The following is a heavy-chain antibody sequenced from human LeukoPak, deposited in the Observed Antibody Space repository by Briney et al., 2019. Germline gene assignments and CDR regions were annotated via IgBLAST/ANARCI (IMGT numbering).Heavy chain of an antibody. CDR1: GFTFSSYA. CDR2: ISSSGSGGNT. D-gene: IGHD3-10*01. Sequence: GGSLRLSCAASGFTFSSYAMSWARQAPGKGLEWVSGISSSGSGGNTYYADSVKGRFTISRDSSKNTLFLHMNTLRAEDTAIYYCAKDYPEGSYWDYWGQGTLVTVSS. J-gene: IGHJ4*02. CDR3: AKDYPEGSYWDY. V-gene: IGHV3-23*01.